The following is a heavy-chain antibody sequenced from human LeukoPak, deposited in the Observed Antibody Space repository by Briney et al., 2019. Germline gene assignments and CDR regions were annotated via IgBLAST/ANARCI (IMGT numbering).Heavy chain of an antibody. J-gene: IGHJ6*02. CDR1: GFTFSSYA. Sequence: PGRSLRLSRAASGFTFSSYAMHWVRQAPGKGMEWVAVISYDGSNKYYAHPVKGPFTISRDNSKNTLYLQMNSLRAEHTAVYYCARDRSYDILTGYYLYYYFYGMDVWGQGTTVTVSS. D-gene: IGHD3-9*01. V-gene: IGHV3-30-3*01. CDR2: ISYDGSNK. CDR3: ARDRSYDILTGYYLYYYFYGMDV.